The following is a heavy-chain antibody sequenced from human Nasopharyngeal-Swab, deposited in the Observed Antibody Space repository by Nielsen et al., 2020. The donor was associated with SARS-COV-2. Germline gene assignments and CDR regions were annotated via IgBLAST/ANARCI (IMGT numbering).Heavy chain of an antibody. V-gene: IGHV4-34*01. D-gene: IGHD3-22*01. CDR2: INYSGTT. CDR3: ARGHRSISMIVVVIATAHFYFDS. Sequence: SEPLSLTCAVYGGSFSGYYWSWIRQPPGKGLEWIGEINYSGTTSYSPSLKSRVTISSDTSKNQFSLKLSSVTAADTAVYYCARGHRSISMIVVVIATAHFYFDSWGRGTLVTVTS. CDR1: GGSFSGYY. J-gene: IGHJ4*02.